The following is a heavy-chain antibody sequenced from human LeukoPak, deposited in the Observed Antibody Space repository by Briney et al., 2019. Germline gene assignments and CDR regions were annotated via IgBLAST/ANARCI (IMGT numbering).Heavy chain of an antibody. J-gene: IGHJ4*02. V-gene: IGHV1-18*01. CDR1: GYTFTSYG. D-gene: IGHD3-10*01. CDR2: ISAYNGNT. CDR3: AGDRGYYYGSGSYYKGPHFDY. Sequence: ASVKVSCKASGYTFTSYGISWVRQAPGQGLEWMGWISAYNGNTNYAQKLQGRVTMTTDTSTSTAYMELRSLRSDDTAVYYCAGDRGYYYGSGSYYKGPHFDYWGQGTLVTVSS.